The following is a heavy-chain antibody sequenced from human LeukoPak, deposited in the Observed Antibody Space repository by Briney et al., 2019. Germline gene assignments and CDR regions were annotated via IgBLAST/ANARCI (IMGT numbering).Heavy chain of an antibody. CDR2: IHYSGGT. Sequence: PSETLSLTCTVSGGSISSGTNYWGWIRQPPGKRLKWIASIHYSGGTYYSPSLESRVTISVDTSKNQFSLILSSVTAADTAVYYCARHGIASVGTLGAFHYWGQGTLVTVSS. CDR3: ARHGIASVGTLGAFHY. V-gene: IGHV4-39*01. CDR1: GGSISSGTNY. J-gene: IGHJ4*02. D-gene: IGHD6-13*01.